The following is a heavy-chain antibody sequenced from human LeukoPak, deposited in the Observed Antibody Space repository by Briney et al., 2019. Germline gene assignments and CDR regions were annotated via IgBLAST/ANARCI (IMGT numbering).Heavy chain of an antibody. CDR1: GYTFTSYG. D-gene: IGHD1-26*01. J-gene: IGHJ6*02. Sequence: ASVKVSCKASGYTFTSYGISWVRQAPGQGLEWMGWISAYNGNTNYAQKLQGRVTMTTDTSTSTAYMELRSPRSDDTAVYYCVRVGATKVYYYYYGMDVWGQGTTVTVSS. CDR2: ISAYNGNT. CDR3: VRVGATKVYYYYYGMDV. V-gene: IGHV1-18*01.